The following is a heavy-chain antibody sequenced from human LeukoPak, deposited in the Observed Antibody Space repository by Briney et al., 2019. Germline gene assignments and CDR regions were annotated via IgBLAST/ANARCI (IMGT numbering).Heavy chain of an antibody. CDR2: IRSKAYDGTT. CDR3: TSAPRRYYYYNSGYYYPH. J-gene: IGHJ4*02. V-gene: IGHV3-49*04. Sequence: GGSLRLSSTAAGFTFGDYAMSWVRQAPGKGLEWVGFIRSKAYDGTTEYAASVKGRFTISRNDSKCIAYMQMNSLKTEYTAVYYCTSAPRRYYYYNSGYYYPHWGQRTLVTVSS. CDR1: GFTFGDYA. D-gene: IGHD3-22*01.